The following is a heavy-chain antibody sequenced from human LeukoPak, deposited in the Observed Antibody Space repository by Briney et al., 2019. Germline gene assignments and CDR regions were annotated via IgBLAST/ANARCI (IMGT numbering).Heavy chain of an antibody. D-gene: IGHD2-21*02. CDR2: IKQDGSEK. J-gene: IGHJ4*02. CDR1: GFTFSSYW. V-gene: IGHV3-7*01. Sequence: GGSLRLSCAASGFTFSSYWMSWVRQAPGKGLEWVANIKQDGSEKYYVDSVKGRFTISRDNAKNSLYLQMNSLRAEDTAVYYCARGGPYCGGDCYYFDYWAREPWSPSPQ. CDR3: ARGGPYCGGDCYYFDY.